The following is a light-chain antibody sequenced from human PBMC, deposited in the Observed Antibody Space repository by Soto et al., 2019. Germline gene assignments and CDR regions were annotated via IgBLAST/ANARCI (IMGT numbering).Light chain of an antibody. Sequence: QSALTQPASVSGSPGQSITISCTGTSSDVGGYNYVSWYQQHPGKAPRLMIYDVSNRPSGVSNRFSGSKSGNTAYLIISGLQAEDEADYYCTSYTSSSTVVFCGGTELTVL. CDR1: SSDVGGYNY. V-gene: IGLV2-14*01. CDR3: TSYTSSSTVV. J-gene: IGLJ3*02. CDR2: DVS.